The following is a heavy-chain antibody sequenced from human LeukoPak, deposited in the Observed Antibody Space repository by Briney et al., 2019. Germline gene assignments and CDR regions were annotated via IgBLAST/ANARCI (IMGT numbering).Heavy chain of an antibody. Sequence: SETLSLTCAVYGGSFSGYYWSWIRQPPGKGLEWIGEINHSGSTNYNPSLKSRVTISVDTSKNQFSLKMNSVTAADTAVFYCARHGGYSSSALFDYWGQGILVTVSS. J-gene: IGHJ4*02. V-gene: IGHV4-34*01. D-gene: IGHD6-13*01. CDR2: INHSGST. CDR1: GGSFSGYY. CDR3: ARHGGYSSSALFDY.